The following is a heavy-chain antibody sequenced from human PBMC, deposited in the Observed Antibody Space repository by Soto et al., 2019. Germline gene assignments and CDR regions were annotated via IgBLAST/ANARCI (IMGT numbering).Heavy chain of an antibody. V-gene: IGHV4-31*03. J-gene: IGHJ6*02. CDR3: ARVLTGYYYYGMDV. D-gene: IGHD3-16*01. CDR1: GGSVSSGSYY. CDR2: VYYSGST. Sequence: TVSGGSVSSGSYYWSWIRQHPGKGLEWIGYVYYSGSTYYNPSLESRVFISVDTSKNQFSLKLTSVTAADTAVYYCARVLTGYYYYGMDVWGQGTTVTVSS.